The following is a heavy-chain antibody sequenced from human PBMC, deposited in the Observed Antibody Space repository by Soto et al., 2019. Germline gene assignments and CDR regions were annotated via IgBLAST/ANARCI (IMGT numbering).Heavy chain of an antibody. CDR1: GYMFTSYG. Sequence: QVQLVQSGAEVKKPGASVKVSCKASGYMFTSYGISWVRQAPRQGLEWLGWISPDNGNTHYAQKVQGRVTMTTDTSTNTAYMELRSLISDDTAVYYCARGIFMVRGLLQDHYYNYAMDVWGQGTTVTVSS. CDR2: ISPDNGNT. J-gene: IGHJ6*02. CDR3: ARGIFMVRGLLQDHYYNYAMDV. D-gene: IGHD3-10*01. V-gene: IGHV1-18*01.